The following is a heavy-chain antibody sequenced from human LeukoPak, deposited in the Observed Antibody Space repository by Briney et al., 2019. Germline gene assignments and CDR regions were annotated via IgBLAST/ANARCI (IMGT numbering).Heavy chain of an antibody. V-gene: IGHV3-7*04. D-gene: IGHD5-24*01. Sequence: GGSLGLSCVASGFPFSSYWMTWVRQAPGKGLEWVANIKQDGSKKSYVDSVKGRFTISRDNAKNSLYLQMNSLRAEDTAIYYCTRVGYIDEGIDYWGQGTLVTVSS. CDR2: IKQDGSKK. CDR3: TRVGYIDEGIDY. CDR1: GFPFSSYW. J-gene: IGHJ4*02.